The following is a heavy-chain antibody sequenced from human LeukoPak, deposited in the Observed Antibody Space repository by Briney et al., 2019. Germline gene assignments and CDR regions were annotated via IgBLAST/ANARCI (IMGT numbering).Heavy chain of an antibody. CDR2: ISGSGGST. CDR1: GFTFSSYA. J-gene: IGHJ6*03. CDR3: AKGDSSSSPYYMDV. Sequence: GGSLRLSCAASGFTFSSYAMSWVRQAPGKGLERVSAISGSGGSTYYADSVKGRFTISRDNSKNTLYLQMNSLRAEDTAVYYCAKGDSSSSPYYMDVWGKGTTVTVSS. D-gene: IGHD6-6*01. V-gene: IGHV3-23*01.